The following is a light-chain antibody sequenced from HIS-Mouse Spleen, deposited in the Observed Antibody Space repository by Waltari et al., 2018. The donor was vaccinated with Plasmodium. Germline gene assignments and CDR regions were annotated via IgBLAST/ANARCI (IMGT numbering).Light chain of an antibody. Sequence: DIQMTQSPSTLSASVGDRVTSTCRASQSISSWLAGYQQKPRKAPKLLIYKASSLESGVPSRFSGSGSGTEFTLTISSLQPDDFATYYCQQYNSYWTFGQGTKVEIK. J-gene: IGKJ1*01. CDR2: KAS. CDR3: QQYNSYWT. CDR1: QSISSW. V-gene: IGKV1-5*03.